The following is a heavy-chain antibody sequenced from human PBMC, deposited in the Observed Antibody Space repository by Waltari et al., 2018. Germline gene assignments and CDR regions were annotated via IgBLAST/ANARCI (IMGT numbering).Heavy chain of an antibody. J-gene: IGHJ5*02. CDR3: AREALWFGESTWFDP. CDR2: IIPIFGTA. D-gene: IGHD3-10*01. V-gene: IGHV1-69*05. CDR1: GGTFSSYA. Sequence: QVQLVQSGAEVKKPGSSVKVSRKASGGTFSSYAISWVRQAPGQGLEWMGGIIPIFGTANYAQKFQGRVTITTDESTSTAYMELSSLRSEDTAVYYCAREALWFGESTWFDPWGQGTLVTVSS.